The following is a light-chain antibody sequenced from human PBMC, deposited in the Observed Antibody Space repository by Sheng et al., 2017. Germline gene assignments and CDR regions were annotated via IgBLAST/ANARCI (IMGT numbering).Light chain of an antibody. CDR3: QVWDSDSDDVI. CDR1: NIGSKS. CDR2: DDS. J-gene: IGLJ2*01. V-gene: IGLV3-21*02. Sequence: SYVLTQPPSVSVAPGQTARITCGGNNIGSKSVHWYQQKPGQAPVLVVYDDSERPSGIPERFSGSKSGNTATLTISRVEAGDEADYYCQVWDSDSDDVIFGGGTKLTVL.